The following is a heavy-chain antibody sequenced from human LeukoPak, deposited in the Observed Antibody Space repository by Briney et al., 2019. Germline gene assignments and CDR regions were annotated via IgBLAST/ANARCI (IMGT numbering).Heavy chain of an antibody. D-gene: IGHD6-13*01. CDR2: IFYSGNT. CDR1: GGSVTGYY. CDR3: ARPISSRRFKDYGMDV. Sequence: PSETLSLTCTVSGGSVTGYYWSWIRQPPGKGLEWIGYIFYSGNTNYNPSLKSRVTISVDTSKNHFSLKLSSVTAADTAVYFCARPISSRRFKDYGMDVWGQGTTVTVSS. V-gene: IGHV4-59*08. J-gene: IGHJ6*02.